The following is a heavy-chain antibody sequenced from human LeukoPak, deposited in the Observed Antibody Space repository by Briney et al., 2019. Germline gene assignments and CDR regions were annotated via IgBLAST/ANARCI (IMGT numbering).Heavy chain of an antibody. J-gene: IGHJ4*02. V-gene: IGHV3-7*01. D-gene: IGHD4-23*01. CDR2: INQNGNDK. CDR3: VRDLDLGCYSSFEY. CDR1: GFTFSSCC. Sequence: GGSLTLSCAASGFTFSSCCRTWVRQAPGKGLEWVANINQNGNDKYYLASVNGIISISRNYTNNSSYTQMHILSSDDTGVYYCVRDLDLGCYSSFEYWGQGTLVTVSS.